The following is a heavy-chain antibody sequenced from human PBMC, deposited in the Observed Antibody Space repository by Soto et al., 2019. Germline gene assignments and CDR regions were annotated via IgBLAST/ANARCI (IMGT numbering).Heavy chain of an antibody. CDR2: IAHDGGFK. D-gene: IGHD3-10*01. V-gene: IGHV3-30*19. CDR1: GFTLSNYG. J-gene: IGHJ4*02. Sequence: QAQVVSSGGGVGQPGTSLRLSCAVSGFTLSNYGMHWVRQAPDKGLEWVAVIAHDGGFKDYADSVKGRFTISRDDSKNTVFLQMNSLRVEDTAVYYCAKDGRFRELEDYWGQGTLVTVSS. CDR3: AKDGRFRELEDY.